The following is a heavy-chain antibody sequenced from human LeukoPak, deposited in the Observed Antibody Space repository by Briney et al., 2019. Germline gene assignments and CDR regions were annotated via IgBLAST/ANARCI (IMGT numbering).Heavy chain of an antibody. D-gene: IGHD3-22*01. V-gene: IGHV3-7*01. CDR2: ISQDGTEQ. J-gene: IGHJ5*02. CDR3: SGYNWFDP. CDR1: GFTFSSHW. Sequence: GGSLRLSCAASGFTFSSHWMSWVRQALGKGLEWVANISQDGTEQYYVDSVKGRFTISRDNAKNSLYLQMNSLRAEDTAVYCCSGYNWFDPWGQGTLVTVSS.